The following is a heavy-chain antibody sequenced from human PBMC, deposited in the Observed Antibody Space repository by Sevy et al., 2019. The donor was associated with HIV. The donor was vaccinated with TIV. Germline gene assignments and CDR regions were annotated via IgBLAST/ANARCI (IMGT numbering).Heavy chain of an antibody. CDR1: GFSFDSYG. Sequence: GGSLRLSCAVSGFSFDSYGMTWVRQAPGKGLEWVSGISGSGGSTYYADSVKGRFTISRDNSKNTVYLQMNSLRAEDTAVYYCAKGEATNYYGMDVWGQGTTVTVSS. J-gene: IGHJ6*02. CDR3: AKGEATNYYGMDV. CDR2: ISGSGGST. V-gene: IGHV3-23*01. D-gene: IGHD1-26*01.